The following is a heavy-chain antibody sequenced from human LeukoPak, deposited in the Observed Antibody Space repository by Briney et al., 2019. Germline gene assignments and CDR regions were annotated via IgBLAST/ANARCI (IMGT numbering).Heavy chain of an antibody. CDR2: INHSGST. V-gene: IGHV4-34*01. Sequence: SETLSLTCAVYGGSFSGYYWSWIRQPPGKGLEWIGEINHSGSTNYNPSLKSRVTISVDTSKNQFSLKLSSVTAADTAVYCCARIQTVAAPPSYYYYGMDVWGQGTTVTVSS. J-gene: IGHJ6*02. CDR3: ARIQTVAAPPSYYYYGMDV. D-gene: IGHD6-6*01. CDR1: GGSFSGYY.